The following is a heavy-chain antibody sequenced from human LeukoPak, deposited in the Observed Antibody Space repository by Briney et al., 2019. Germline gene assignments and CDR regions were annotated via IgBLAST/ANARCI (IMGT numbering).Heavy chain of an antibody. Sequence: PGGSLRLSCAASGFTVGSYAMSWVRQAPGKGLEWVSGITVSGGGTFYADSVKGRFTISRDNSKNTLYLQMNSLRVDDTAIYHCAKAPGNGSKEGFDYWGQGTLVTVSS. V-gene: IGHV3-23*01. J-gene: IGHJ4*02. CDR3: AKAPGNGSKEGFDY. CDR1: GFTVGSYA. CDR2: ITVSGGGT. D-gene: IGHD1-1*01.